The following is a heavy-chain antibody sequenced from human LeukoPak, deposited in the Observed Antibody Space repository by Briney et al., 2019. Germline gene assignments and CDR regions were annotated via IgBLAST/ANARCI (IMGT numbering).Heavy chain of an antibody. D-gene: IGHD6-19*01. CDR1: GGSISSYY. J-gene: IGHJ4*02. V-gene: IGHV4-4*07. CDR2: IYTSGST. CDR3: ARSRYSSGWYYSY. Sequence: SETLSLTCTVPGGSISSYYWSWIRQPAGKGLEWIGRIYTSGSTNYNPSLKSRVTMSVDTSKNQFSLKLSSVTATDTAVYYCARSRYSSGWYYSYWGQGTLVTVSS.